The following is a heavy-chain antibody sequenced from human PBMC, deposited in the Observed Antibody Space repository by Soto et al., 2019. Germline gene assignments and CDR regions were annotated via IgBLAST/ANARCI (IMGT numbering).Heavy chain of an antibody. CDR1: GGSFSGYY. V-gene: IGHV4-34*01. CDR2: INHSGST. D-gene: IGHD3-3*01. Sequence: SETLSLTCAVYGGSFSGYYWSWIRQPPGKGLEWIGEINHSGSTNYNPSLKSRVTISVDTSKNQFSLKLSSVTAADTAVYYCARGGTYYDFWSGYSSVYYYYGMDVWGQGTTVTVSS. CDR3: ARGGTYYDFWSGYSSVYYYYGMDV. J-gene: IGHJ6*02.